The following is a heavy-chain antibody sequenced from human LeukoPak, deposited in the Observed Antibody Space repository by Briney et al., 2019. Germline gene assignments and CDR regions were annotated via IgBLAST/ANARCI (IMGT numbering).Heavy chain of an antibody. CDR1: GGTFSSYA. Sequence: SVKVSCKASGGTFSSYAISWVRQAPGQGLEWMGRIIPIFGTANYAQKFQGRVTITTDESTSTAYMELSSLRSEDTAVYYCARDQRWNYVNYYSMDVWGKGTTVTVSS. CDR3: ARDQRWNYVNYYSMDV. D-gene: IGHD1-7*01. CDR2: IIPIFGTA. J-gene: IGHJ6*03. V-gene: IGHV1-69*05.